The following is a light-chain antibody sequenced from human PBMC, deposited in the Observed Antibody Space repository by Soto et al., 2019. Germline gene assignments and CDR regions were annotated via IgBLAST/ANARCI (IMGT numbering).Light chain of an antibody. V-gene: IGKV3-20*01. J-gene: IGKJ1*01. CDR1: QSVSSSY. CDR2: GAS. Sequence: EIVLTQSPGTLSLSPGERATLSCRASQSVSSSYLVWYQQKPGQAPRLLIYGASSRATGIPARFSGSGSGTDFTLTISRLEPEDFAVYYCQQYGTLPWTFGQGTKVDIK. CDR3: QQYGTLPWT.